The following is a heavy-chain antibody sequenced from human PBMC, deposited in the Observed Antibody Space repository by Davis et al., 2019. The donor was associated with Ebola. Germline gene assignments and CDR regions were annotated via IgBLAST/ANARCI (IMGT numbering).Heavy chain of an antibody. J-gene: IGHJ4*02. CDR2: IYYSGRT. CDR1: GGSISGYY. Sequence: MPSETLSLTCTVSGGSISGYYWSWIRHPPGKGLEFIGYIYYSGRTNYNPSVKSRVTMSVDTSKNQFSLKLSSVTAADTAVYYCARVGTSSWVDYWGQGTLVTVSS. CDR3: ARVGTSSWVDY. D-gene: IGHD6-13*01. V-gene: IGHV4-59*01.